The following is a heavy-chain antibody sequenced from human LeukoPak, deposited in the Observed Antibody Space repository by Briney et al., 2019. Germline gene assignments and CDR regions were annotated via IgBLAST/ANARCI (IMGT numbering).Heavy chain of an antibody. CDR1: GGLISSGGFS. CDR2: IFQSGSP. Sequence: SETLSLTCTVSGGLISSGGFSWTWIRQPPGKGLEWIGYIFQSGSPSYNPSLRSRVTISVDTSTNQFSLRLNSVTAADTAMYYCARDRAGLGLLDFWGQGTMVIVFS. V-gene: IGHV4-30-2*01. CDR3: ARDRAGLGLLDF. J-gene: IGHJ3*01. D-gene: IGHD1-26*01.